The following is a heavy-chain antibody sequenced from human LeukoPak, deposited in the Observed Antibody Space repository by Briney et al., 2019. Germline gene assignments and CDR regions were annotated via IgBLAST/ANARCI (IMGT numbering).Heavy chain of an antibody. Sequence: SETLSPTCTVSGASISGYYWSWLRQPPGKGLECIGYIHFSGSTYYNPSLKSRVTISVDTSKNQFSLKVSSVTATDTALYYCARVLKAGNSGYYSDYWGPGTLVTVSS. D-gene: IGHD3-10*01. J-gene: IGHJ4*02. CDR3: ARVLKAGNSGYYSDY. CDR2: IHFSGST. CDR1: GASISGYY. V-gene: IGHV4-59*01.